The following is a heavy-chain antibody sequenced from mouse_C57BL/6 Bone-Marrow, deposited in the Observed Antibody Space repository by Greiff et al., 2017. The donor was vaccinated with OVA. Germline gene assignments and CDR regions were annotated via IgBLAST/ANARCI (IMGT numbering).Heavy chain of an antibody. D-gene: IGHD1-1*01. J-gene: IGHJ2*01. Sequence: EVKLVESEGGLVQPGSSMKLSCTASGFTFSDYYMAWVRQVPEKGLEWVANINYDGSSTYYLDSLKSRFIISRDNAKNILYLQMSSLKSEDTATYYCARDAHYYGSGGYWGQGTTLTVSS. CDR3: ARDAHYYGSGGY. CDR2: INYDGSST. CDR1: GFTFSDYY. V-gene: IGHV5-16*01.